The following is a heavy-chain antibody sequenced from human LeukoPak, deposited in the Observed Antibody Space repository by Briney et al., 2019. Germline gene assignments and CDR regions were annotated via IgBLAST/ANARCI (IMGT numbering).Heavy chain of an antibody. CDR1: GFTFDDYA. Sequence: GGSLRLSCAASGFTFDDYAMHWVRQAPGKGLEWVSGISWNSGSIGYADSVKGRFTISRDNAKNSLYLQMNSLRAEDTALYYCAKGVPYYYDSSGYPYYFDYWGQGTLVTVSS. CDR3: AKGVPYYYDSSGYPYYFDY. J-gene: IGHJ4*02. CDR2: ISWNSGSI. V-gene: IGHV3-9*01. D-gene: IGHD3-22*01.